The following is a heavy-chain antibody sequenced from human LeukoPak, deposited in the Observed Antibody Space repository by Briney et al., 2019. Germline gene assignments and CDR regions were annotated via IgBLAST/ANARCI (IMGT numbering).Heavy chain of an antibody. V-gene: IGHV4-4*02. J-gene: IGHJ4*02. CDR3: ASHVTVLGTRGFDY. Sequence: ASETLSLTCAVSGGSITSHSWWSWVRQPPGKGLEWIGEIYHGGDTNYDPSVKSRVTMSVDKSENHFSLNLRSVTVADTAIYYCASHVTVLGTRGFDYWGQGILVTVSS. CDR1: GGSITSHSW. CDR2: IYHGGDT. D-gene: IGHD6-19*01.